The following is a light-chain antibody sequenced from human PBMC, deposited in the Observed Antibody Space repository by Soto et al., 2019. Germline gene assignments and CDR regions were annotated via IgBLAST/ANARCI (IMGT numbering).Light chain of an antibody. CDR2: GAS. CDR3: QQYNNWPPIT. CDR1: QSVSIH. V-gene: IGKV3-15*01. Sequence: EIVLTQSPGTLSLSPGERATLSCRASQSVSIHLAWYQQKPGQAPRLLIYGASTRATGIPARFSGSGSGTAFTLTISSLQSEDFAVYYCQQYNNWPPITFGQGTRLETK. J-gene: IGKJ5*01.